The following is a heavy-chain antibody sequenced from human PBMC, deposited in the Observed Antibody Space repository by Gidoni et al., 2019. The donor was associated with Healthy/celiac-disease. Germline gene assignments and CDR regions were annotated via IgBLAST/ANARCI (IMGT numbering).Heavy chain of an antibody. J-gene: IGHJ4*02. CDR3: ARIRRDGPLFDY. D-gene: IGHD3-16*01. Sequence: QVQLVQSGAEVKKPGSSVKVSCKASGGSFSSYAISWVRQVPGQGLEWMGGIIPIFGTANYAQKFQGRVTITADESTSTAYMELSSLRSEDTAVYYCARIRRDGPLFDYWGQGTLVTVSS. CDR1: GGSFSSYA. V-gene: IGHV1-69*01. CDR2: IIPIFGTA.